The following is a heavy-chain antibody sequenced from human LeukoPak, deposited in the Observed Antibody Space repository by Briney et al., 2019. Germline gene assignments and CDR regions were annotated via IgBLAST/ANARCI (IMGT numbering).Heavy chain of an antibody. CDR2: IKQDGSEK. J-gene: IGHJ4*02. CDR1: GFTFSSYW. V-gene: IGHV3-7*03. Sequence: GGSLRLSCAASGFTFSSYWMSWVRQAPGKGLEWVANIKQDGSEKYYVDSVKGRFTISRDNAKNSLYLQMNSLRAEDTAVYYCARDLAAWFGELLFANWGQGTLVTVSS. CDR3: ARDLAAWFGELLFAN. D-gene: IGHD3-10*01.